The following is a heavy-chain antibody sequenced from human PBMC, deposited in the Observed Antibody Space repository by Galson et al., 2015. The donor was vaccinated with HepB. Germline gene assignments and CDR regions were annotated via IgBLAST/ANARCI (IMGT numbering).Heavy chain of an antibody. D-gene: IGHD3-10*01. CDR3: ARLGRYGSGQGGFDY. Sequence: SETLSLTCTVSGGSISSSSYYWGWIRQPPGKGLEWIGSIYYSGSTYYNPSLKSRVTISVDTSKNQFSLKLSSVTAAGTAVYYCARLGRYGSGQGGFDYWGQGTLVTVSS. J-gene: IGHJ4*02. V-gene: IGHV4-39*07. CDR1: GGSISSSSYY. CDR2: IYYSGST.